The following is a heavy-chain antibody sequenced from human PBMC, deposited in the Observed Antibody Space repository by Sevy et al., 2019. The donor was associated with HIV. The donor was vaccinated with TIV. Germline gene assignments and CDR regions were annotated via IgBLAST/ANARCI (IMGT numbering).Heavy chain of an antibody. V-gene: IGHV4-61*01. CDR3: ARLSAVSRSYNFDY. CDR2: RFYRGST. J-gene: IGHJ4*02. D-gene: IGHD4-4*01. Sequence: SETLSLTCTVSGDSVSSDNYYWSWIRQPPGKGLGWIGYRFYRGSTNYNPSLKSRVTLSVDTSKNQFSLKLNSVTAADTAVYYCARLSAVSRSYNFDYWGQGTLVTVSS. CDR1: GDSVSSDNYY.